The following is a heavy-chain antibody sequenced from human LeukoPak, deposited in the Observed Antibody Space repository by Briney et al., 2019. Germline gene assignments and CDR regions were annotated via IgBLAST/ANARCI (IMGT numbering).Heavy chain of an antibody. V-gene: IGHV4-39*07. Sequence: SETLSLTCTVSGGSISSSSYYWGWIRQPPGKGLEWIGRIYTSGSTNYNPSLKSRVTMSVDTSKNQFSLKLSSVTAADTAVYYCARDRVVQVGFYYYMDVWGKGTTVTVSS. D-gene: IGHD1-1*01. CDR1: GGSISSSSYY. CDR3: ARDRVVQVGFYYYMDV. J-gene: IGHJ6*03. CDR2: IYTSGST.